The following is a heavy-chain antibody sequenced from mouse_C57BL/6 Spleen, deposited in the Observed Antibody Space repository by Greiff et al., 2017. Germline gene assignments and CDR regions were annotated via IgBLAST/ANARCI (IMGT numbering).Heavy chain of an antibody. J-gene: IGHJ3*01. V-gene: IGHV1-15*01. CDR2: IDPETGGT. D-gene: IGHD2-2*01. Sequence: VQLQQSGAELVRPGASVTLSCKASGYTFTDYEMHWVKQTPVHGLEWIGAIDPETGGTAYNQKFKGKAILTADKSSSTAYMELRSLTSEDSAVYYCTTSGYARFAYWGQGTLVTVSA. CDR3: TTSGYARFAY. CDR1: GYTFTDYE.